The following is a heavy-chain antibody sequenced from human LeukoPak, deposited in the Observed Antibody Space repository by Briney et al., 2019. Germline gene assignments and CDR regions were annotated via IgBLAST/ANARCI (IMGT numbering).Heavy chain of an antibody. CDR1: GFAVSSKY. V-gene: IGHV3-66*01. CDR3: ARDAETSLAN. Sequence: GGSLRLSCAASGFAVSSKYMNWVRQAPGKGLEWVTVIYLDGRADYADSVKGRFTISSDNSKNTVYLQVNSLKDEDTAVYYCARDAETSLANWGQGTLVTVSP. J-gene: IGHJ4*02. D-gene: IGHD5-24*01. CDR2: IYLDGRA.